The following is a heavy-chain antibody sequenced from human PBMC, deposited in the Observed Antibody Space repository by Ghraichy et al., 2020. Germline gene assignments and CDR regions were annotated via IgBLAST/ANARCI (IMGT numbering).Heavy chain of an antibody. CDR1: GGSISSYY. CDR3: ARAPGDGYNPRFDY. D-gene: IGHD5-24*01. J-gene: IGHJ4*02. CDR2: IYYSGST. Sequence: SETLSLTCTVSGGSISSYYWSWIRQPPGKGLEWIGYIYYSGSTNYNPSLKSRVTISVDTSKNQFSLKLSSVTAADTAVYYCARAPGDGYNPRFDYWGQGTLVTVSS. V-gene: IGHV4-59*01.